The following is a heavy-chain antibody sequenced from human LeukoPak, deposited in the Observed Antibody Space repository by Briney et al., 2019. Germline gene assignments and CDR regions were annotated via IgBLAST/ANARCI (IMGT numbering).Heavy chain of an antibody. CDR2: INPKNGAT. CDR3: ARPTHRLTVTTAIDY. D-gene: IGHD4-17*01. CDR1: GYTFTGFY. J-gene: IGHJ4*02. V-gene: IGHV1-2*02. Sequence: GASVEVSCKPSGYTFTGFYIHWVRQAPGQGLQWMGWINPKNGATKYSQNFRGRVTMTRDTSIDTAYMELSSLTSDDTAIYYCARPTHRLTVTTAIDYWGLGTLATVSS.